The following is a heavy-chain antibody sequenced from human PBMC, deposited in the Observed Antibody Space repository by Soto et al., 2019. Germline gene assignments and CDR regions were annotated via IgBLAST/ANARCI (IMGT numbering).Heavy chain of an antibody. CDR1: GGSISSGGYY. V-gene: IGHV4-31*03. D-gene: IGHD6-6*01. CDR2: IYYSGST. J-gene: IGHJ4*02. Sequence: SETLSLTCTVSGGSISSGGYYWSWIRQHPGKGLEWIGYIYYSGSTYYNPSLKSRVTISVDTSKNQFSLKLSSVTAADTAVYYCAREYSSFIPGYFDYWGQGTLVTVSS. CDR3: AREYSSFIPGYFDY.